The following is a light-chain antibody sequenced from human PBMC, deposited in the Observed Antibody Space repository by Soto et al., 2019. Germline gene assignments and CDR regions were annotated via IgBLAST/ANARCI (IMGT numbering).Light chain of an antibody. J-gene: IGLJ2*01. V-gene: IGLV2-8*01. CDR1: NSDVGAYNY. CDR2: EVT. Sequence: QSLLTQPPSASGSPGQSVTISCTGSNSDVGAYNYVSWYQQHPGKSPKLMIYEVTKRPSGVPDRFSGSKSGNTASLTVSGLQAEDEADYYCSSYGGTNNYVVFGGGTKVTVL. CDR3: SSYGGTNNYVV.